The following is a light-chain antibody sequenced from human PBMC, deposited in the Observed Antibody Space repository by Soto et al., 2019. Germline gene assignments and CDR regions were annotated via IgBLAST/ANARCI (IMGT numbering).Light chain of an antibody. Sequence: DIQMTQSPSSLSASVGDRVTITCQASQDISNYLNWYQQKPGKAPKLLIYDASNLETEVTSRFSGSGSGTDFTFTISSLQPEDIATYYCQQYDNLPPYTFGQGTKLEIK. CDR2: DAS. J-gene: IGKJ2*01. V-gene: IGKV1-33*01. CDR1: QDISNY. CDR3: QQYDNLPPYT.